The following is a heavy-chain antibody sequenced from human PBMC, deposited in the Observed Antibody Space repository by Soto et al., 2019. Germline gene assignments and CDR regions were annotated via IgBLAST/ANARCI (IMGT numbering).Heavy chain of an antibody. Sequence: EAQLVESGGGLVQPGGSLRLSCAAFEFSLSDYEMAWVRQAPGKGLEWVSHIGRRGSPIYYADSVKGRFTISRDNAEDSVFLQMNSLTDEDTAVYYCARVYNDPLIDAFDIWGQGTMVTVSS. CDR3: ARVYNDPLIDAFDI. D-gene: IGHD3-16*01. V-gene: IGHV3-48*03. CDR1: EFSLSDYE. CDR2: IGRRGSPI. J-gene: IGHJ3*02.